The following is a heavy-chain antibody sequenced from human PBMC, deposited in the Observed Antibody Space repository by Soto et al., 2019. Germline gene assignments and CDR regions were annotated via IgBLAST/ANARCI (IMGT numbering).Heavy chain of an antibody. Sequence: GESLKISCKGPENSFNNFWIGWVRQMPGKGLEWMGIIRPSNSDTRYSPSLQSQVTISADKSTSTAYLQWSSLGASDTAMYYCARWRTMVRGVPYFYGMDVWGKGTPVTVSS. CDR2: IRPSNSDT. CDR1: ENSFNNFW. CDR3: ARWRTMVRGVPYFYGMDV. D-gene: IGHD3-10*01. J-gene: IGHJ6*01. V-gene: IGHV5-51*01.